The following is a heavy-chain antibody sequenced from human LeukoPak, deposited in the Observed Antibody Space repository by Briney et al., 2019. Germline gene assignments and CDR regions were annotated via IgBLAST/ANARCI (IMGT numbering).Heavy chain of an antibody. V-gene: IGHV3-23*01. CDR1: GFTFSTYA. J-gene: IGHJ4*02. D-gene: IGHD3-22*01. Sequence: PGGSLRLSCAASGFTFSTYAMSWVRQAQGKGLEWVSSISGRDGGTYYADSVKGRFTISRDNSKNTLYLEMNSLRAEDTAVYYCAKDGLYYDSSGYYAIQHFDYWGQGAVVTVSS. CDR3: AKDGLYYDSSGYYAIQHFDY. CDR2: ISGRDGGT.